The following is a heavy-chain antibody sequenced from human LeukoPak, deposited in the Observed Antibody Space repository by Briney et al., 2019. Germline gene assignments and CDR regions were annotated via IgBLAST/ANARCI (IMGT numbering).Heavy chain of an antibody. CDR3: ARGIGRVATITKYYFDY. CDR1: GYTFTSYD. J-gene: IGHJ4*02. Sequence: ASVTVSCTASGYTFTSYDINWVRQATGQGLEWMGWMNPNSGNTGYAQKFQGRVTITRNTSISTAYMELSSLRSEDTAVYYCARGIGRVATITKYYFDYWGQGTLVTVSS. CDR2: MNPNSGNT. D-gene: IGHD5-12*01. V-gene: IGHV1-8*03.